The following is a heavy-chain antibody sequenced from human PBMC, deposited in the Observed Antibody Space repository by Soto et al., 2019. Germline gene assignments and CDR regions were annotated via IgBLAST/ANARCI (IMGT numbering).Heavy chain of an antibody. Sequence: GGSLRLSCAASGFTFSNAWMNWVRQAPGKGLEWVGRIKSKTDGGTTDYAAPVKGRFTISRDDSKNTLYLQMNSLKTEDTAVYYCTTLSYDFWSGYYTGSDYYYGMDVWGQGTTVTVSS. CDR1: GFTFSNAW. D-gene: IGHD3-3*01. J-gene: IGHJ6*02. CDR3: TTLSYDFWSGYYTGSDYYYGMDV. CDR2: IKSKTDGGTT. V-gene: IGHV3-15*07.